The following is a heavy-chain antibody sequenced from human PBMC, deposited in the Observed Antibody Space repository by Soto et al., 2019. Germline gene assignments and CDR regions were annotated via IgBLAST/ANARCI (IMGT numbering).Heavy chain of an antibody. V-gene: IGHV3-30*03. J-gene: IGHJ6*02. CDR2: ISYDGSNK. D-gene: IGHD3-3*01. CDR3: AADTFWRGMDV. Sequence: PGGSLRLSCAASGFTVCSYGMHWVRQAPGKGLEWVAVISYDGSNKYYADSVKGRFTISRDNSKNTLYLQMNSLRAEDTAVYYCAADTFWRGMDVWGQGTTVPVSS. CDR1: GFTVCSYG.